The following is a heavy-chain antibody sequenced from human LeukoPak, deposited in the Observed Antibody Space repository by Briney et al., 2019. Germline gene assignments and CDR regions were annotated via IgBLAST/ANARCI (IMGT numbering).Heavy chain of an antibody. Sequence: ASVKVSCKASGYTFTGYYMHWVRQAPGQGLEWMGWINPNSGGTNYAQKFQGRVTMTRDTSISTAYMELSRLRSDDTAVYYCARWEVSSTYYYGSGITDYWGQGTLVTVSS. D-gene: IGHD3-10*01. CDR2: INPNSGGT. J-gene: IGHJ4*02. CDR1: GYTFTGYY. CDR3: ARWEVSSTYYYGSGITDY. V-gene: IGHV1-2*02.